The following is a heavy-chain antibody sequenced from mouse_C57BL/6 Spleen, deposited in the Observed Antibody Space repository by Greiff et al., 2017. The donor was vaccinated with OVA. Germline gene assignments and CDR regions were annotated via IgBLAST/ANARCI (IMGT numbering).Heavy chain of an antibody. V-gene: IGHV1-80*01. Sequence: QVQLQQSGAELVKPGASVKISCKASGYAFSSYWMNWVKQRPGKGLEWIGQIYPGDGDTNYNGKFKGKATLTADKSSSTAYMQLSSLTSEDSAVYFCARITTVVDWYVDVWGTGTTVTVAS. CDR3: ARITTVVDWYVDV. CDR1: GYAFSSYW. J-gene: IGHJ1*03. D-gene: IGHD1-1*01. CDR2: IYPGDGDT.